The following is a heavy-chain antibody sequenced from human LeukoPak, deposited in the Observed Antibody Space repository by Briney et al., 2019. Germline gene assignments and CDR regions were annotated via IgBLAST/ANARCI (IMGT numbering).Heavy chain of an antibody. V-gene: IGHV3-21*04. CDR3: ARVYLDGSGSYGGDFDY. CDR2: ISSSSSYI. CDR1: GFTFSSYS. Sequence: GGSLRLSCAASGFTFSSYSMNCVRQAPGKGLEWVSSISSSSSYIYYADSVKGRFTISRDNAKNSLYLQMNSLRAEDTALYHCARVYLDGSGSYGGDFDYWGQGTLVTVSS. D-gene: IGHD3-10*01. J-gene: IGHJ4*02.